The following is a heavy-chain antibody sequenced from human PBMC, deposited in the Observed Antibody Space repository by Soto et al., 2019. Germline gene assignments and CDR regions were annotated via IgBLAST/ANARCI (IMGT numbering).Heavy chain of an antibody. D-gene: IGHD2-15*01. CDR2: ISAYNGNT. CDR3: ARDLVLVVAAAPNWFDP. Sequence: QVQLVQSGAEVKKPGASVKVSCQASGYTFTSYGISWVRQAPGQGLEWMGWISAYNGNTNYAQKLQGRVTITTDTSTSTAYMELRSLRSNDTAVYYCARDLVLVVAAAPNWFDPWSQGTLVTVSS. CDR1: GYTFTSYG. V-gene: IGHV1-18*01. J-gene: IGHJ5*02.